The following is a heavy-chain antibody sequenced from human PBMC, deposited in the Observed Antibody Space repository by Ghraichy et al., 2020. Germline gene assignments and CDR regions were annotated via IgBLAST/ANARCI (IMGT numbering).Heavy chain of an antibody. CDR1: GGSISSSSYY. Sequence: SETLSLTCTVSGGSISSSSYYWGWIRQPPGKGLEWIGSIYYSGSTYYNPSLKSRVTISVDTSKNQFSLKLSSVTAADTAVYYCARTTPDYDILTGYRWELLTSFDYWGQGTLVTVSS. CDR2: IYYSGST. CDR3: ARTTPDYDILTGYRWELLTSFDY. D-gene: IGHD3-9*01. V-gene: IGHV4-39*01. J-gene: IGHJ4*02.